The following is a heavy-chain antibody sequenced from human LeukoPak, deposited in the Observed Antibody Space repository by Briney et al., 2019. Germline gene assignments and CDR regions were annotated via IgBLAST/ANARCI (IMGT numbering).Heavy chain of an antibody. D-gene: IGHD3-10*01. CDR3: ATLTHGSGSPQANWFDP. CDR1: GHTLTELS. V-gene: IGHV1-24*01. J-gene: IGHJ5*02. Sequence: ASVKVSCKVSGHTLTELSMHWVRQAPGKGLEWMGGFDPEDGETIYAQKFQGRVTMTEDTSTDTAYMELSSLRSEDTAVYYCATLTHGSGSPQANWFDPWGQGTLVTVSS. CDR2: FDPEDGET.